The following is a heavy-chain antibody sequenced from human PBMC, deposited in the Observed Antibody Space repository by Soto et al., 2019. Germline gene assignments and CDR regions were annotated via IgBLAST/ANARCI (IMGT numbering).Heavy chain of an antibody. V-gene: IGHV4-34*01. CDR3: ARFRRLERAAGTRGSYNWFDP. D-gene: IGHD2-15*01. CDR2: INHSGST. Sequence: QVQLQQWGAGLLKPSETLSLTCAVYGGSFSGYYWSWIRQPPGKGLEWIGEINHSGSTNYNPSLKSRVTISVDTSKNQFSLKLSSVTAADTAVYYCARFRRLERAAGTRGSYNWFDPWGQGTLVTVSS. J-gene: IGHJ5*02. CDR1: GGSFSGYY.